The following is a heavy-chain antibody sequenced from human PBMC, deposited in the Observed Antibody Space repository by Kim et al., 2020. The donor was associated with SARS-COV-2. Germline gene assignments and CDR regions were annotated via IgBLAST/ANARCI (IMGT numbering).Heavy chain of an antibody. CDR3: ARGMSVVVAATAPFDY. Sequence: GGSLRLSCAASGFTFSSYWMSWVRQAPGKGLEWVANIKQDGSEKYYVDSVKGRFTISRDNAKNSLYLQMNSLRAEDTAVYYCARGMSVVVAATAPFDYWGQGTLVTVSS. J-gene: IGHJ4*02. CDR2: IKQDGSEK. D-gene: IGHD2-15*01. CDR1: GFTFSSYW. V-gene: IGHV3-7*01.